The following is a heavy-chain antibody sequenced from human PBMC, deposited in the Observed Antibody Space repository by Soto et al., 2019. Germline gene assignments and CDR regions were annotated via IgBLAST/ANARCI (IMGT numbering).Heavy chain of an antibody. J-gene: IGHJ4*02. V-gene: IGHV4-31*03. D-gene: IGHD3-10*01. Sequence: QVQLQESGPGLVKPSQTLSLTCTVSGYSISSGGYYWSWIRQHPGKGPEWIGQIYYNGSTYYNPSLKSRVTISVDASKNQLSLRLSSVTAADTAVYYCARVNYYGSGSYSKWFDYWGQGTLVTVSS. CDR2: IYYNGST. CDR1: GYSISSGGYY. CDR3: ARVNYYGSGSYSKWFDY.